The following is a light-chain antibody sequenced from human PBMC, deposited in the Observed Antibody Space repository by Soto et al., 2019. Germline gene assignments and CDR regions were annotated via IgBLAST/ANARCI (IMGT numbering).Light chain of an antibody. J-gene: IGKJ1*01. Sequence: DIQMTQSPSTLSGSVGDRVTITCRASQTISSWLAWYHQKPGKAPKLLIYAASNLQTGVPSRFSGSGSGTDFTLTISSLQPEDFATYYCQQSYSTPVTFGQGTKVDI. CDR3: QQSYSTPVT. CDR1: QTISSW. CDR2: AAS. V-gene: IGKV1-39*01.